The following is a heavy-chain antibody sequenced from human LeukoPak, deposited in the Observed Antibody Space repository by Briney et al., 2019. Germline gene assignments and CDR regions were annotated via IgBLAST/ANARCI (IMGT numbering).Heavy chain of an antibody. Sequence: SETLSLTCTVSGYSISSGYFWGWIRQPPGKGLEWIGSIYHSGTTYYNPSLKSRVTISVDTSKNQFSLKLTSVTAADTAVYYCAKSNGYGLIDIWGQGTMVTVSS. CDR3: AKSNGYGLIDI. CDR1: GYSISSGYF. J-gene: IGHJ3*02. CDR2: IYHSGTT. V-gene: IGHV4-38-2*02. D-gene: IGHD3-22*01.